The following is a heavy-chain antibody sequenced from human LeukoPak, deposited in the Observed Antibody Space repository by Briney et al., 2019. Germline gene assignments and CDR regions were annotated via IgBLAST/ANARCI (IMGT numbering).Heavy chain of an antibody. D-gene: IGHD3-22*01. CDR3: AIMHPYYDGSGYWVQ. Sequence: GGSLRLSCAASGFTFSSYAMSWVRQAPGKGLEWVSGISTSGASTSNADSVKGRFTISRDNPRNTLYMQMNSLRAEDTALYYCAIMHPYYDGSGYWVQWGQGTLVTVSA. CDR2: ISTSGAST. CDR1: GFTFSSYA. J-gene: IGHJ4*02. V-gene: IGHV3-23*01.